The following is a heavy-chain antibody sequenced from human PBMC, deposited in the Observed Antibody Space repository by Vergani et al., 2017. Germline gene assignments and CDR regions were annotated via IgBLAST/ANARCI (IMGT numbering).Heavy chain of an antibody. D-gene: IGHD6-13*01. CDR1: GFTFSSYG. J-gene: IGHJ4*02. V-gene: IGHV3-30*18. CDR3: AKDGIAAAGYHMYYFDY. CDR2: MSYDGSNK. Sequence: QVQPVESGGGVVQPGRSLRLSCAASGFTFSSYGMHWVRQAAGNGLEWVAVMSYDGSNKYYADSVKGRFTISRDNSKNTLYLQMNSLRAEDTAVYYCAKDGIAAAGYHMYYFDYWGQGTLFTVSS.